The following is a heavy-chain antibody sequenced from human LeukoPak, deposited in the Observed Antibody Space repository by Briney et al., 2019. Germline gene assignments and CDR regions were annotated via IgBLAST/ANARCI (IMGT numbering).Heavy chain of an antibody. Sequence: SETLSLTCTVSGGSISSGGYYWSWIRQHPGKGLEWIGYIYYSGSTYYNPSLKSRVTISVDTSKNQFSLKLSSVTAADTAVYYCARGSSCYYGMDVWGQGTTVTVSS. J-gene: IGHJ6*02. CDR2: IYYSGST. V-gene: IGHV4-31*03. CDR3: ARGSSCYYGMDV. CDR1: GGSISSGGYY.